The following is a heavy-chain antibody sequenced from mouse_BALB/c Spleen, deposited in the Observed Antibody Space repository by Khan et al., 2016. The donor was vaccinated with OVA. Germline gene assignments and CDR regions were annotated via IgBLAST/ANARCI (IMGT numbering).Heavy chain of an antibody. CDR2: VSSLAYNF. V-gene: IGHV5-15*02. Sequence: EVELVESGGGLVQPGGSRKLSCAASAFTFSDYGMAWVRQAPGKGPEWVAFVSSLAYNFYYADTVTGRFTISRENAKNTLYLEMSSLRSEDTAMYYCARGGKGGFAYWGQGTLVTVSA. J-gene: IGHJ3*01. CDR1: AFTFSDYG. CDR3: ARGGKGGFAY.